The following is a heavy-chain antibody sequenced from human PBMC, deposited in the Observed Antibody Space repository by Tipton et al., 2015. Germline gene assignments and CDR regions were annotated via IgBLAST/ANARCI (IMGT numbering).Heavy chain of an antibody. V-gene: IGHV4-61*01. CDR1: GGSVSSVSYY. D-gene: IGHD2-15*01. Sequence: TLSLTCTVSGGSVSSVSYYWGWIRQTPGKGLEWIGYISQRDGTNYNPSLKSRVTISTDTSKNQFFLNLTSVTAADTAVYFCARDRGSCSGGSCYHGSDSWGQGTLVSVSS. CDR2: ISQRDGT. CDR3: ARDRGSCSGGSCYHGSDS. J-gene: IGHJ5*01.